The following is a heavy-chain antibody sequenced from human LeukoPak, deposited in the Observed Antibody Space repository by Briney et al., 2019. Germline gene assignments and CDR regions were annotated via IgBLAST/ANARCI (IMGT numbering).Heavy chain of an antibody. D-gene: IGHD3-22*01. J-gene: IGHJ6*02. Sequence: PSEILSLTCTVSGGSISSYYWSWIRQPPGKGLEWIGYIYYSGSTNYNPSLKSRVTISVDTSKNQFSLKLSSVTAADTAVYYCARDRDSVYYDSSGYYYDYYYGMDVWGQGTTVTVSS. CDR2: IYYSGST. V-gene: IGHV4-59*01. CDR1: GGSISSYY. CDR3: ARDRDSVYYDSSGYYYDYYYGMDV.